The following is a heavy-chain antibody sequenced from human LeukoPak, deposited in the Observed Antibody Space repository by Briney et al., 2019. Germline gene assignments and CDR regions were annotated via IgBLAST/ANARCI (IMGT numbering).Heavy chain of an antibody. CDR2: ISSSSSNI. D-gene: IGHD2-15*01. J-gene: IGHJ4*02. CDR1: GFTFSSYS. CDR3: ARVGYCSGGSCYSGASEFDY. V-gene: IGHV3-21*01. Sequence: GGSLRLSCAASGFTFSSYSMNWVRQAPGKGLEWVSSISSSSSNIYYADSVKGRFTISRDNAKNSLYLQMNSLRAEDTAVYYCARVGYCSGGSCYSGASEFDYWGQGTLVTVSS.